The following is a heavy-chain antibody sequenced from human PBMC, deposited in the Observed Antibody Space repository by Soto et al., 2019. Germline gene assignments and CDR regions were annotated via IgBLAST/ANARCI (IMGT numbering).Heavy chain of an antibody. V-gene: IGHV4-30-2*01. CDR3: ARAQFYSVTRKYNKLTLDA. J-gene: IGHJ5*02. CDR2: IYHSGTF. D-gene: IGHD1-1*01. CDR1: GGSIGGAGYS. Sequence: PSETLSLTCAVSGGSIGGAGYSWSLIRLPPGGGLEGIGYIYHSGTFLKSPSLRTRLTMSLYMSNNQFSLTLNSLTTADTSVYDCARAQFYSVTRKYNKLTLDAWGQGIQVTVST.